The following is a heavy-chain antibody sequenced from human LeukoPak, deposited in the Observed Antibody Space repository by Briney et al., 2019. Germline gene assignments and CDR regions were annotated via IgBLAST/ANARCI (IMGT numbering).Heavy chain of an antibody. CDR2: INPNSGAT. Sequence: ASVKVSCKASGYTFTSYDINWVRQATGQGLEWMGWINPNSGATKYAQKFRGRVTMTRDTSISTGYLELRRLTSDDTAVYYCARDPHLRGGAYYYYMDVWGTGTTVTISS. J-gene: IGHJ6*03. D-gene: IGHD4-17*01. CDR1: GYTFTSYD. CDR3: ARDPHLRGGAYYYYMDV. V-gene: IGHV1-2*02.